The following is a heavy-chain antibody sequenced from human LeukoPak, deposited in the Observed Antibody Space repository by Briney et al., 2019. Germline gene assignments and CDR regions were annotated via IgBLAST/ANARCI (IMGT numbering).Heavy chain of an antibody. CDR2: IWNDGSNK. D-gene: IGHD2-15*01. J-gene: IGHJ4*02. Sequence: GGSLRLSCAASGFTFSYCGMHWVRQTPDKGLQWVAVIWNDGSNKYYADSVKGRFTISRDNSKNTLSLQMNSLRAEDTAVYYCARDAYCSGGSYYHFDCRGQGTLVTVSS. CDR1: GFTFSYCG. V-gene: IGHV3-33*01. CDR3: ARDAYCSGGSYYHFDC.